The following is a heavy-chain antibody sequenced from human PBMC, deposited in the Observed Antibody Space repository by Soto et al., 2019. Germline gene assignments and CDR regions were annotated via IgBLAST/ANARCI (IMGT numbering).Heavy chain of an antibody. D-gene: IGHD3-3*01. J-gene: IGHJ2*01. V-gene: IGHV3-21*02. CDR1: GFSFRNYY. CDR3: ARGNYDYWSGYQTWYLQL. CDR2: ISRDGAQI. Sequence: EVQLVESGGGLVKPGESLRLSCAGSGFSFRNYYMNWVRQAPGKGLEWVAAISRDGAQIYYTDSVRGRFTISRDNAQTSLSLQMNSLRVEDTAVYSCARGNYDYWSGYQTWYLQLWGRGTLVTVSS.